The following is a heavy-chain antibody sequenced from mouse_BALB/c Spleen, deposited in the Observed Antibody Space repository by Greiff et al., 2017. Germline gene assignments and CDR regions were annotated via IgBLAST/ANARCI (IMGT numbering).Heavy chain of an antibody. V-gene: IGHV3-2*02. CDR3: ARSGNYGNFDY. D-gene: IGHD2-1*01. J-gene: IGHJ2*01. CDR1: GYSITSDYA. CDR2: ISYSGST. Sequence: EVQRVESGPGLVKPSQSLSLTCTVTGYSITSDYAWNWIRQFPGNKLEWMGYISYSGSTSYNPSLKSRISITRDTSKNQFFLQLNSVTTEDTATYYCARSGNYGNFDYWGQGTTLTVSS.